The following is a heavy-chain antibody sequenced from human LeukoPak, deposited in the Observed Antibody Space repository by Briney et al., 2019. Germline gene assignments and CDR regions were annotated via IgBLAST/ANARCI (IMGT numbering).Heavy chain of an antibody. D-gene: IGHD3-10*01. J-gene: IGHJ5*02. CDR3: ARSPVGVRKKHDL. CDR2: MNPTSGHT. CDR1: GYTFTSYD. Sequence: ASVKVSCKASGYTFTSYDINWVRQAPGQGLEWMGWMNPTSGHTGYVQKFQGRITMTRDASVSTAYMELNSLASEATAVYYCARSPVGVRKKHDLWGQGTLVIVSS. V-gene: IGHV1-8*01.